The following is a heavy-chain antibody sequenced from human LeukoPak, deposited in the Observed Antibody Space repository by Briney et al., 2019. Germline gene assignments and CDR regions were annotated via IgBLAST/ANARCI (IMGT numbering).Heavy chain of an antibody. V-gene: IGHV3-66*02. CDR2: IYSGGST. CDR1: GFTVSSNY. CDR3: ARDGGSYPLPRYYYGMDV. D-gene: IGHD3-16*02. J-gene: IGHJ6*02. Sequence: GGSLRLSCAASGFTVSSNYMSWVRQAPGKGLEWVSVIYSGGSTYYADSVKGRFTISRDNSKNTLYLQMNSLRAEDTAVYYRARDGGSYPLPRYYYGMDVWGQGTTVTVSS.